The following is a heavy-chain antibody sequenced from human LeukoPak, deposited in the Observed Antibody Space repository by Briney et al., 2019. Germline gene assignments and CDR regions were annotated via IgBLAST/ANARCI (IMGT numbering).Heavy chain of an antibody. Sequence: GESLKISCKGSGYIFTSYWIGWVRQMPGKGLEWMGIIYPGDSDTRYGPSFQGQVTISADKSISTAYLQWSSLKASDTAMYYCAMMRHTYYYGSGSYSDYWGQGTLVTVSS. CDR2: IYPGDSDT. J-gene: IGHJ4*02. CDR3: AMMRHTYYYGSGSYSDY. CDR1: GYIFTSYW. D-gene: IGHD3-10*01. V-gene: IGHV5-51*01.